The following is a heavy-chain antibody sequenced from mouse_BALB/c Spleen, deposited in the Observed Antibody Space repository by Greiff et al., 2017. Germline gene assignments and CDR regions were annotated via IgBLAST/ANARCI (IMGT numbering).Heavy chain of an antibody. CDR3: ARKGNDYGAWFAY. V-gene: IGHV5-17*02. D-gene: IGHD2-4*01. Sequence: EVQLVESGGGLVQPGGSRKLSCAASGFTFSSFGMHWVRQAPEKGLEWVAYISSGSSTIYYADTVKGRFTISRDNPKNTLFLQMTSLRSEDTAMYYCARKGNDYGAWFAYWGQGTLVTVSA. CDR1: GFTFSSFG. J-gene: IGHJ3*01. CDR2: ISSGSSTI.